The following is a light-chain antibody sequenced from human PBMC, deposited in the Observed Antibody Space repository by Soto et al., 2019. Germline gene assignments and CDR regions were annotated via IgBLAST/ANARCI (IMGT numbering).Light chain of an antibody. J-gene: IGKJ1*01. Sequence: DIQMTQSPSTLSASVGDRVTITCRASQTISSWLAWYQQKPGKAPKLLIYDGSTLESGVPSRFSGSGSGTEFTLTISSLQPDDFATYYCQHYNVYPWTFGQGTKVDI. CDR3: QHYNVYPWT. CDR1: QTISSW. V-gene: IGKV1-5*01. CDR2: DGS.